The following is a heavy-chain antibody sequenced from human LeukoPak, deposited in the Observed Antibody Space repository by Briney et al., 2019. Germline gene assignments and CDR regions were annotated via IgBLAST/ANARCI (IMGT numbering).Heavy chain of an antibody. J-gene: IGHJ6*03. V-gene: IGHV1-8*01. CDR3: ARLWGSWDNYYYYMDV. CDR1: GYTFTSYD. Sequence: ASVKVSCKASGYTFTSYDINWVRQATGQGLEWMGWMNPNSGNTGYAQKFQGRVTITRNTSISTAYMELSSLRSEDTAVYSCARLWGSWDNYYYYMDVWGKGTTVTVSS. CDR2: MNPNSGNT. D-gene: IGHD6-13*01.